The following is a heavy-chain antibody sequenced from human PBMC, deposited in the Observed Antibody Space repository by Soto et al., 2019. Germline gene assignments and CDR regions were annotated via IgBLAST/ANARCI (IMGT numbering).Heavy chain of an antibody. J-gene: IGHJ3*02. CDR2: IIPIFGTA. Sequence: GASVKVSCKASGGTFSSYAISWVRQAPGQGLEWMGGIIPIFGTANYAQKFQGRVTITADESTSTAYMELSSLRSEDTAVYYCATVADYYDSTGNFPRPADAFDIWGQGTVVTVSS. V-gene: IGHV1-69*13. CDR1: GGTFSSYA. D-gene: IGHD3-22*01. CDR3: ATVADYYDSTGNFPRPADAFDI.